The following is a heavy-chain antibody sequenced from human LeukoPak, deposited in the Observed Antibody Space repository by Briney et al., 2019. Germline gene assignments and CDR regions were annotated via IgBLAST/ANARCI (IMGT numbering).Heavy chain of an antibody. CDR1: GGSISSYY. CDR2: IYYSGST. D-gene: IGHD3-9*01. Sequence: SETLSLTCTVSGGSISSYYWSWIRQPPGKGLEWIGYIYYSGSTNYNPSLKSRVTISVDTSKNQFSLKLSSVTAADTAVYYCARVSGYPTPYYFDYWGQGTLVTVSS. V-gene: IGHV4-59*01. J-gene: IGHJ4*02. CDR3: ARVSGYPTPYYFDY.